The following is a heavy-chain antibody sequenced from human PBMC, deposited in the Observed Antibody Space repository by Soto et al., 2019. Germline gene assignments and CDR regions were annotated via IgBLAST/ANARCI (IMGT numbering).Heavy chain of an antibody. J-gene: IGHJ6*02. V-gene: IGHV4-31*03. CDR3: ARDRRDGYNWDYYYGMDV. Sequence: QVQLQESGPGLVKPSQTLSLTCTVSGGSISSGGYYWSWIRQHPGKGLEWIGYIYYSGSTYFNASLKSRVTISVDTSKNQFSLKLSSVTAADTAVYYCARDRRDGYNWDYYYGMDVWGQGTTVTVSS. D-gene: IGHD5-12*01. CDR2: IYYSGST. CDR1: GGSISSGGYY.